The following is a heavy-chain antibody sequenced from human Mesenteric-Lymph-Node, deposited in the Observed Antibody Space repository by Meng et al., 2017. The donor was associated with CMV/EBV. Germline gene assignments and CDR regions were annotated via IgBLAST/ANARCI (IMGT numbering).Heavy chain of an antibody. CDR3: ARGGYDFWSGYGGP. Sequence: GGSLRLSCAASGFTFTNYYMHWVRQAPGKGLVWVSRINSDGSITVYADSVKGRFTISRDNAKSTVYLQMNSLRGDDTAVYFCARGGYDFWSGYGGPWGQGTLVTVSS. J-gene: IGHJ5*02. CDR2: INSDGSIT. CDR1: GFTFTNYY. V-gene: IGHV3-74*01. D-gene: IGHD3-3*01.